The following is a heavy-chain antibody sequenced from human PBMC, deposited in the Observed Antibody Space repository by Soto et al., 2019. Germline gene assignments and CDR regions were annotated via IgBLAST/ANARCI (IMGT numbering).Heavy chain of an antibody. V-gene: IGHV3-23*01. CDR3: ARFGYDYYYYYGMDV. CDR1: GFTFSSYA. CDR2: ISGSGGST. D-gene: IGHD3-10*01. J-gene: IGHJ6*02. Sequence: GGSLRLSCAASGFTFSSYAMSWVRQAPGKGLEWVSAISGSGGSTYYADSVKGRFPISRDNSKNTLYLQMNSLRAEDTAVYYCARFGYDYYYYYGMDVWGQGTTVTLSS.